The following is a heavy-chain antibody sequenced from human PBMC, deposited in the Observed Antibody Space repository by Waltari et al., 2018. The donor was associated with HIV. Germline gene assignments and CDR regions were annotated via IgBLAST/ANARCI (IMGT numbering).Heavy chain of an antibody. D-gene: IGHD2-15*01. Sequence: QVQLVQSGAEVKKPGASVKVSCTASRFTFTAYYVHWVRQAPGQGLEWMGWINPKSGVTHFAQNFQGRINMTRDTSIKTAYLELSRLQSDDTAVYYCARDWWQLPYGGYFFDYWGQGTLVTVSS. CDR3: ARDWWQLPYGGYFFDY. J-gene: IGHJ4*02. V-gene: IGHV1-2*02. CDR2: INPKSGVT. CDR1: RFTFTAYY.